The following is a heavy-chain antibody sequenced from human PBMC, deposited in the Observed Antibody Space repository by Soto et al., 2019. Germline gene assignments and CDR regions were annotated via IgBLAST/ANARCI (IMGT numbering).Heavy chain of an antibody. CDR2: ISGSGGGT. J-gene: IGHJ4*02. V-gene: IGHV3-23*01. CDR3: AKEGYTYYYDSSGPY. CDR1: GFIFRDWF. Sequence: PGGSLRLSCAASGFIFRDWFMSWIRQAPGKGLEWVSAISGSGGGTYFADSVKGRFTISRDNSKNTLYLQMNSLRAEDTAVYYCAKEGYTYYYDSSGPYWGQGTLVTVSS. D-gene: IGHD3-22*01.